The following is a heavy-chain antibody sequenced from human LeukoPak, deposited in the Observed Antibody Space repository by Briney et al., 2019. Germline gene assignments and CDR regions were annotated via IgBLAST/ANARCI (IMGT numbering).Heavy chain of an antibody. J-gene: IGHJ6*02. CDR3: ATAVTTGWYGLDV. CDR2: FDPEDGET. CDR1: GYTLTELS. V-gene: IGHV1-24*01. Sequence: ASVKVSCKVSGYTLTELSMHWVRQAPGKGLEWMGGFDPEDGETIYEQKFQGRVTMTEDTSTDTAYMELSSLKSDDTAVYYCATAVTTGWYGLDVWGQGTTVTVSS. D-gene: IGHD4-17*01.